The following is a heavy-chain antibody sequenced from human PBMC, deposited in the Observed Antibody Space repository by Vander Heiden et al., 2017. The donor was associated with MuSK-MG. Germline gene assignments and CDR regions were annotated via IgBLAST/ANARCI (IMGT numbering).Heavy chain of an antibody. V-gene: IGHV3-53*01. D-gene: IGHD3-22*01. CDR2: IYSGSGT. CDR1: GFSVSGNY. J-gene: IGHJ4*02. Sequence: EVQLVESGGGLIQPGGSLRLSCAASGFSVSGNYMRWVRQAPGKGLEWVSVIYSGSGTYYADSVKGRFTIYRDISQNTLHLQMNSLRVEDTAVYYCARDSSGPAYWGQGTLVTVSS. CDR3: ARDSSGPAY.